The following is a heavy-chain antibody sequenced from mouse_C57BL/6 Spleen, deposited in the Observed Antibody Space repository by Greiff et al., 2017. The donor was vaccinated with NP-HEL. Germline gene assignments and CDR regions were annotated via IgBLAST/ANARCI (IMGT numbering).Heavy chain of an antibody. V-gene: IGHV5-16*01. Sequence: EVKLVESEGGLVQPGSSMKLSCTASGFTFSDYYMAWVRQVPEKGLEWVANINYDGSSTYYLDSLKSRFIISSDNSKNILYLQMSSLKSEDTATYYCARDGYDVDYAMDYWGQGTSVTVSS. CDR2: INYDGSST. CDR3: ARDGYDVDYAMDY. D-gene: IGHD2-2*01. J-gene: IGHJ4*01. CDR1: GFTFSDYY.